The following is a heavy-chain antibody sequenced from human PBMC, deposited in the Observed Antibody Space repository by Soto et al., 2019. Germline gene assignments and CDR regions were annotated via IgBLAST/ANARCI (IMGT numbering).Heavy chain of an antibody. D-gene: IGHD3-10*01. Sequence: GGSLRLSCAASGFTFNSYAMNRVRQAPGMGLEWVAVIWFDGSNTNYAHSVKGRFTISRDNSKNTVFLQMNSLRAEDTAVYYCARVHYGSGSYYFDFWGQGTQVTVSS. CDR2: IWFDGSNT. CDR1: GFTFNSYA. CDR3: ARVHYGSGSYYFDF. V-gene: IGHV3-33*08. J-gene: IGHJ4*02.